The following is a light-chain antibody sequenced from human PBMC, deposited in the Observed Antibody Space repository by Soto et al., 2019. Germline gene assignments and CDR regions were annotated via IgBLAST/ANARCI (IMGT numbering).Light chain of an antibody. V-gene: IGKV1-39*01. J-gene: IGKJ1*01. CDR1: QSISSY. CDR3: QQYNSYPWT. Sequence: DIQITQSPSSLSASVGDIVTITCRASQSISSYLNWYQQKPGKAPKLLIYAASSLQSGVPSRFSGSGSGTEFTLTITSLQPDDFATYYCQQYNSYPWTFGQGTKVDIK. CDR2: AAS.